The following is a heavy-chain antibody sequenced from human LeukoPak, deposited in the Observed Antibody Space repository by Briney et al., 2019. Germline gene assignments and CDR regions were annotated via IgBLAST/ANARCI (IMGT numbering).Heavy chain of an antibody. CDR2: IYYSGST. Sequence: KPSETLSLTCTVSGGSISSYYWNWIRQPPGKGMVWIGSIYYSGSTNYNASLKSRVTISVDTSKNQFSLKLSSVTAADTAVYYCAREYSSSWYVYFDYWGQGALVTVSS. J-gene: IGHJ4*02. CDR3: AREYSSSWYVYFDY. D-gene: IGHD6-13*01. V-gene: IGHV4-59*12. CDR1: GGSISSYY.